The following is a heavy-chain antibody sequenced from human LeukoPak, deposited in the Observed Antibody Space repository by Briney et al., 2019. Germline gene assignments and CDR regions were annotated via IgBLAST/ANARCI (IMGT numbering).Heavy chain of an antibody. D-gene: IGHD6-19*01. CDR1: GFTFSSYA. CDR3: ASPYSSGSGAFDY. Sequence: GGSLRLSCAASGFTFSSYAMHWVRQAPGKGLEGVAVISYDGSNKYYADSVKGRFTISRDNSKNTLYLQMNSLRAEDTAVYYCASPYSSGSGAFDYWGQGTLVTVSS. V-gene: IGHV3-30*04. CDR2: ISYDGSNK. J-gene: IGHJ4*02.